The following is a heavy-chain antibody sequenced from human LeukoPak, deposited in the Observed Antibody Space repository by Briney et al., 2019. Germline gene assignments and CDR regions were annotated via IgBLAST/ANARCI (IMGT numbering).Heavy chain of an antibody. CDR1: GFTFSRYW. CDR2: IKQEGSEK. Sequence: GGSLRLSCAAAGFTFSRYWMSWVRQAPGKGLEWVANIKQEGSEKYYVDSVKGGFTISRDNPKNSLYLQMNSLRAEDTAVYSCASDGYFEPYDYWGQGTLVTVSS. CDR3: ASDGYFEPYDY. J-gene: IGHJ4*02. D-gene: IGHD2/OR15-2a*01. V-gene: IGHV3-7*01.